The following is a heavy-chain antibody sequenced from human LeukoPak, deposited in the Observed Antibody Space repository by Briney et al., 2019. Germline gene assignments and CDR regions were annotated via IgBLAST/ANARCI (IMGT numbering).Heavy chain of an antibody. V-gene: IGHV3-23*01. CDR2: VSGSGGNT. CDR1: RFSICTYA. D-gene: IGHD3-3*01. Sequence: GGSLRLSCAASRFSICTYAMTGVRQAPGKGLECVSTVSGSGGNTYYTDSVKGRFTISRDNSKNTLFLQMSSLRAEDTALYYCTKGGLVSAFGYWGQGVLVTVSS. CDR3: TKGGLVSAFGY. J-gene: IGHJ4*02.